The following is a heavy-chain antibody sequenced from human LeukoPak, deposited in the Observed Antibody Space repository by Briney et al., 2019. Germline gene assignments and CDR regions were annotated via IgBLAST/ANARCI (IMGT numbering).Heavy chain of an antibody. J-gene: IGHJ4*02. V-gene: IGHV3-43*02. D-gene: IGHD3-10*01. CDR1: GFMFHDYA. Sequence: PGGSLGLSCAAPGFMFHDYAIHWVRQAPGKGLEWVSLISGNGGSTFYADSVKGRFTISRDNAKSSLFLQMNSLRDEDTAVYYCATGVRYFDYWGQGTLVTVSS. CDR3: ATGVRYFDY. CDR2: ISGNGGST.